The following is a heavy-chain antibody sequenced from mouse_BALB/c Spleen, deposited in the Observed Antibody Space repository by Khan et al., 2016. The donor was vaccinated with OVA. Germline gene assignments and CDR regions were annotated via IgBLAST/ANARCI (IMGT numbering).Heavy chain of an antibody. D-gene: IGHD1-1*01. V-gene: IGHV5-17*02. CDR1: GFTFSSFG. Sequence: EVQLVESGGGLVQPGGSRKLSCAASGFTFSSFGMHWVRQAPEKGLEWVAYVSVGSTTVFYADTVKGRFTISRDNPKNTLFLQMTSLRSEDTAIYYCARGNYYGSSYVDFWGQGTTLTVSS. CDR3: ARGNYYGSSYVDF. CDR2: VSVGSTTV. J-gene: IGHJ2*01.